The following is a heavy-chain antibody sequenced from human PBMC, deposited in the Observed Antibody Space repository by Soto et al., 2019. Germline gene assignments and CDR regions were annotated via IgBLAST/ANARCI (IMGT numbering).Heavy chain of an antibody. CDR3: ASRWGEGRVDY. J-gene: IGHJ4*02. V-gene: IGHV4-4*02. Sequence: QVQLQESGPGLVKPSGTLSLTCAVSGGSISSSNWWSWVRQPPGKGLQWIGEIYHSGSTNYIPSLKXPXTXSXXKSRNQFSLKLSSVTAADTAVYYCASRWGEGRVDYWGQGTLVTVSS. CDR2: IYHSGST. D-gene: IGHD3-10*01. CDR1: GGSISSSNW.